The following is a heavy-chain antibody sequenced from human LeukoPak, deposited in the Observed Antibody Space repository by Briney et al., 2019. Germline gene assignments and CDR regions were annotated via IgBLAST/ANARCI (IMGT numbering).Heavy chain of an antibody. CDR1: GFTFSSYA. CDR2: IKQDGSEK. V-gene: IGHV3-7*01. J-gene: IGHJ5*02. Sequence: GGSLRLSCAASGFTFSSYAMSWVRQAPGKGLEWVANIKQDGSEKYYVDSVKGRFTISRDNAKNSLYLQMNSLRAEDTAVYYCAKPPWGQGTLVTVSS. CDR3: AKPP.